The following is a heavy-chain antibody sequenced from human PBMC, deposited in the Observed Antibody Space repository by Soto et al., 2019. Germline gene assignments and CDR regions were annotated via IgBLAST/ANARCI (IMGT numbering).Heavy chain of an antibody. D-gene: IGHD1-1*01. CDR3: ARLADLTTGGFDP. Sequence: QVQLQQWGAGLLKPSETLSLTCAVYGGSFSGYYWSWIRQPPGKGLEWIGEINHSGSTNYNPSLKSRVIISVDTSKNQFSLKLSSVTAADTAVYYCARLADLTTGGFDPWGQGTLVTVSS. V-gene: IGHV4-34*01. CDR2: INHSGST. CDR1: GGSFSGYY. J-gene: IGHJ5*02.